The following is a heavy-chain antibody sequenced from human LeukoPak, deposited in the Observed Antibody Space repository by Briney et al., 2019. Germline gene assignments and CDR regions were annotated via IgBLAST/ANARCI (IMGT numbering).Heavy chain of an antibody. Sequence: PSQTLSLTCTVSGGSISSGSYYWSWIRQPAGKGLEWIGRIYTSGSTNYNPSLKSRVTISVDTSKNQFFLKLSSVTAADTAVYYCARAPYSSSWYWFDPWGQGTLVTVSS. V-gene: IGHV4-61*02. CDR2: IYTSGST. CDR3: ARAPYSSSWYWFDP. J-gene: IGHJ5*02. D-gene: IGHD6-13*01. CDR1: GGSISSGSYY.